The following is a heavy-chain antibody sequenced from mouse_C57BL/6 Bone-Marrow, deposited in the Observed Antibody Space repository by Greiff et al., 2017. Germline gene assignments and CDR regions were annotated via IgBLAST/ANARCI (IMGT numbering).Heavy chain of an antibody. J-gene: IGHJ1*03. CDR2: INPNNGGT. Sequence: EVQLVESGPELVKPGASVKIPCKASGYTFTDYNMDWVKQSHGKSLEWIGDINPNNGGTIYNQKFKGKATLTVDKSTSTAYMELRSLTSEDTAVYYCARELRFWYFDVWGTGTTVTVSS. V-gene: IGHV1-18*01. CDR3: ARELRFWYFDV. CDR1: GYTFTDYN.